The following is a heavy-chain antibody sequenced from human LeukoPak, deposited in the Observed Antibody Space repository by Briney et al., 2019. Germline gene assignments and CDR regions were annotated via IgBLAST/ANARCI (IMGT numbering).Heavy chain of an antibody. CDR3: ARDSEAISGVVIPSNY. CDR2: ISAHNGAT. J-gene: IGHJ4*02. CDR1: GDTFSSYG. Sequence: ASVKVSCKASGDTFSSYGISWIRQSPGQGLEWMGWISAHNGATNFAQKFQGRRTMTADTSTTTANMELRSLTSDDTAIYYCARDSEAISGVVIPSNYWGQGTLVTVSP. V-gene: IGHV1-18*01. D-gene: IGHD3-3*01.